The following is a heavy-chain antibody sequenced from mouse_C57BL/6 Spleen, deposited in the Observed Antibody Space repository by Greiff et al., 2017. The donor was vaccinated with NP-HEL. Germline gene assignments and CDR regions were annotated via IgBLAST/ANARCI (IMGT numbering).Heavy chain of an antibody. Sequence: EVKLQESGPGLVKPSQSLSLTCSVTGYSITSGYYWNWIRQFPGNKLEWMGYISYDGSNNYNPSLKNRISITRDTSKNQFFLKLNSVTTEDTATDYCAREDYSNYVGYFDVWGTGTTVTVSS. CDR1: GYSITSGYY. D-gene: IGHD2-5*01. V-gene: IGHV3-6*01. CDR3: AREDYSNYVGYFDV. J-gene: IGHJ1*03. CDR2: ISYDGSN.